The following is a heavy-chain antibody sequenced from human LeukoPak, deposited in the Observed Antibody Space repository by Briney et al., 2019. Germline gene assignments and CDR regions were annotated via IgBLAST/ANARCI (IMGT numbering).Heavy chain of an antibody. CDR2: IRGSGTGT. D-gene: IGHD6-13*01. V-gene: IGHV3-23*01. Sequence: GGSLRLSCAASGFTFSSYAMTWVRQASGKGLEWVSAIRGSGTGTYYAGSVKGRFTISRDNSKNTLYLHMNSLRAEDTAKYYCAKHNGAAAGVPYYFDSWGQGTLVTVSS. CDR1: GFTFSSYA. CDR3: AKHNGAAAGVPYYFDS. J-gene: IGHJ4*02.